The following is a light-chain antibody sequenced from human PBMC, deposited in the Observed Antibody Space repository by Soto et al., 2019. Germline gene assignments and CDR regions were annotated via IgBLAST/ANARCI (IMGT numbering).Light chain of an antibody. Sequence: VFTLPACTLSLHRQENSTLSCRLSESVASSHLAWWRQKPGQNARHLIYDASSRAAGIPDRISGSGSGTEFTLTISRLVPEDFVVYYCRQYGSAPCTFGPGTKVDIK. CDR2: DAS. CDR3: RQYGSAPCT. J-gene: IGKJ3*01. CDR1: ESVASSH. V-gene: IGKV3-20*01.